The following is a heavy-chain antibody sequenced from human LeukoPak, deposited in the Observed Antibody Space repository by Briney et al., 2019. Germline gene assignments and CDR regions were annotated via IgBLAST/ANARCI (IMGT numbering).Heavy chain of an antibody. J-gene: IGHJ4*02. V-gene: IGHV1-18*01. CDR3: ATLPKEQWLVIDYYFDY. D-gene: IGHD6-19*01. Sequence: ASVKVSCKASGYTFTSSGVGWVRQAPGQGLEWMGWISAYNGNTNYAQNLQGRVTMTEDTSTDTAYMELSSLRSEDTAVYYCATLPKEQWLVIDYYFDYWGQGTLVTVSS. CDR2: ISAYNGNT. CDR1: GYTFTSSG.